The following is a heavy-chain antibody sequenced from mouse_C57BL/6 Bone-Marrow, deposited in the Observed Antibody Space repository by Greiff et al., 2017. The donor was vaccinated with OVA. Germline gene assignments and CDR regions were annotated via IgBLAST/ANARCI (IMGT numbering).Heavy chain of an antibody. Sequence: EVQRVESGAELVRPGASVKLSCTASGFNIKDDYMHWVKQRPEQGLEWIGWIDPENGDTEYASKFQGKATITADTSSNTAYLQLSSLTSEDTAVYYCTTFYYGYDFDYWGQGTTLTVSS. J-gene: IGHJ2*01. CDR2: IDPENGDT. CDR3: TTFYYGYDFDY. D-gene: IGHD2-2*01. V-gene: IGHV14-4*01. CDR1: GFNIKDDY.